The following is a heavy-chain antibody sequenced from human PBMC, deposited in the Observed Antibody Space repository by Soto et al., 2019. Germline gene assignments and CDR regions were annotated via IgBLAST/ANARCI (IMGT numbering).Heavy chain of an antibody. V-gene: IGHV4-39*01. Sequence: QLQLQESGPGLVKPSETLSLTCSVSGGSISSRTFWWAWIRQPPGKGLEWIGDMYYSGSSYSSPSLKSRVTLSVATSKNQLSLKLNSVTAADTAVYYCARHPRDDYNYGGSGIFDYWGQGTLVTVSS. CDR2: MYYSGSS. CDR1: GGSISSRTFW. J-gene: IGHJ4*02. CDR3: ARHPRDDYNYGGSGIFDY. D-gene: IGHD4-4*01.